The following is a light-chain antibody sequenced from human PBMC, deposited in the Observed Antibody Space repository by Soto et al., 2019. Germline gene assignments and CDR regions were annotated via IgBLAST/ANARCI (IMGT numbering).Light chain of an antibody. Sequence: AIRMTQSPSSLSASIGERVTITCRASHVVSNYLAWYQQKPGKAPKALIYAASFLQSGVPSRFSGSGSGTDFSLTISFLQSEDFATYYCQHYYSYPYTFGQGTTLQMK. CDR3: QHYYSYPYT. J-gene: IGKJ2*01. CDR1: HVVSNY. CDR2: AAS. V-gene: IGKV1-8*01.